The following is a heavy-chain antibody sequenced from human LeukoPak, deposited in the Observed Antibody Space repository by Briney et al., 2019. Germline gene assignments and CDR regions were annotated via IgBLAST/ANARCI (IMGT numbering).Heavy chain of an antibody. CDR1: GFTFSSYA. D-gene: IGHD2-2*03. CDR3: APSRGLDMIFND. V-gene: IGHV3-23*01. Sequence: PGGSLRLSCAASGFTFSSYAMTWVRQVPGKGLEWVSSISGSGDIIYYADSVKGRFTISRDNSKNTIHVQMNSLRAEDTAVYYCAPSRGLDMIFNDWGQGTLVTVSS. J-gene: IGHJ4*02. CDR2: ISGSGDII.